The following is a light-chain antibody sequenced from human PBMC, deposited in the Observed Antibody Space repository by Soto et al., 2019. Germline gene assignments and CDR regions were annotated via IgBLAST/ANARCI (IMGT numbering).Light chain of an antibody. CDR1: QSVSSSY. J-gene: IGKJ1*01. Sequence: EIVLTQSPATLSLSPGERATLSCTASQSVSSSYLAWYQHKPGQAPRLLIYGASSRATGIPDRFSGSGSGTDFTLTISRLEPEDCAVYYCQQYGSSPQTFGQGTKVEIK. V-gene: IGKV3-20*01. CDR2: GAS. CDR3: QQYGSSPQT.